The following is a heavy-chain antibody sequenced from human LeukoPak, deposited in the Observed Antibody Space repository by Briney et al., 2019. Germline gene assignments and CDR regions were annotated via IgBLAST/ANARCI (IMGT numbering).Heavy chain of an antibody. CDR3: ARDPIVADRGGPTYYFDY. V-gene: IGHV4-59*01. Sequence: PSETLSPTCTVSGGSISSYYWSWIRQPPGKGLEWIGYIYYSGSTNYNPSLKSRVTISVDTSKNQFSLKLSSVTAADTAVYYCARDPIVADRGGPTYYFDYWGQGTLVTVSS. CDR2: IYYSGST. D-gene: IGHD5-12*01. CDR1: GGSISSYY. J-gene: IGHJ4*02.